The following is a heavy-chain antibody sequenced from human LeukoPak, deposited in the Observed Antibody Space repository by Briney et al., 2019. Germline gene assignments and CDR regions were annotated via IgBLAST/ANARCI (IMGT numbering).Heavy chain of an antibody. V-gene: IGHV4-39*01. J-gene: IGHJ3*02. CDR1: GGSISSSSYY. Sequence: KASETLSLTCTVSGGSISSSSYYWGWIRQPPGKGLEWIGSIYYSGSTYYNPSLKSRVTISVDTSKNQFSLKLSSVTAADTAVYYCARPATVVVPAAIHAAFDIWGQGTMVTVSS. CDR3: ARPATVVVPAAIHAAFDI. D-gene: IGHD2-2*01. CDR2: IYYSGST.